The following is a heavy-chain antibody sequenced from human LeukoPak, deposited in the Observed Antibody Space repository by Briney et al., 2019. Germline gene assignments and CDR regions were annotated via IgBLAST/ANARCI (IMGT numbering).Heavy chain of an antibody. CDR2: ITSSSSYT. CDR3: ARDPYNGGYGASYYYYMDV. Sequence: GGSLRLSCAASGFTFNSYSMNWVRQAPGKGLEWVSSITSSSSYTFYADSVRGRFTISRDNAKNSLYLQMNSLRAEDTAIYYCARDPYNGGYGASYYYYMDVWGKGTTVTISS. J-gene: IGHJ6*03. V-gene: IGHV3-21*01. CDR1: GFTFNSYS. D-gene: IGHD1-26*01.